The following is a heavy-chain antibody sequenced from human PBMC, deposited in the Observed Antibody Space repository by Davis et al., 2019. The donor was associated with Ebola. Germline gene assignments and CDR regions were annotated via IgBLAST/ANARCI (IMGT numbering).Heavy chain of an antibody. CDR3: AKSKFGAVTYHFDY. Sequence: GESLKISCAASGFTVSSNYMSWVRQAPGKGLEWVSVIYSGGSTYYADSVKGRFTISRDNSKNKLYLQMNSLRAEDKAVYYCAKSKFGAVTYHFDYWGQGTMVTVSS. D-gene: IGHD3-16*01. V-gene: IGHV3-53*01. CDR1: GFTVSSNY. J-gene: IGHJ4*02. CDR2: IYSGGST.